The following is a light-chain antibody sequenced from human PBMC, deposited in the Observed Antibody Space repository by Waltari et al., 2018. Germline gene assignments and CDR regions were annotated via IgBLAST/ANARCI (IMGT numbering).Light chain of an antibody. CDR3: QHYVSLPAT. Sequence: EIVLTQSPGTLFLSPGEGATLSCRASQSVSRTLAWYQQKPGQAPRLLFNGASSRATGIPDRFSGSGSGTDFSLTISRLEPDDSAVYFCQHYVSLPATFGQGTKVEIK. J-gene: IGKJ1*01. V-gene: IGKV3-20*01. CDR2: GAS. CDR1: QSVSRT.